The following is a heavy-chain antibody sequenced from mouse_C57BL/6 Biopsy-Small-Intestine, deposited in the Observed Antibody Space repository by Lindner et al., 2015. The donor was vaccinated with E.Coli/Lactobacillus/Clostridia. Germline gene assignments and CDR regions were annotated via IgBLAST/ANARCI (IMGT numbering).Heavy chain of an antibody. CDR3: APIYDGYYYFFDY. J-gene: IGHJ2*01. CDR1: EYTFTDYN. CDR2: INPNNGGA. D-gene: IGHD2-3*01. V-gene: IGHV1-22*01. Sequence: VQLQESGPELVKPGASVKMSCKASEYTFTDYNIHWVKQSHGQSLEWIGFINPNNGGASYNQIFKGKATLTVNKSSSTASMELHSLTSEDSAVYYCAPIYDGYYYFFDYWGQGTTLTVSS.